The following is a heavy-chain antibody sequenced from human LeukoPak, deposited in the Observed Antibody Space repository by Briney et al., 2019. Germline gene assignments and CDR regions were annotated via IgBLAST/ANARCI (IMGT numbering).Heavy chain of an antibody. D-gene: IGHD5-18*01. CDR3: ARGVGYSYGYNYYYGMDV. Sequence: SETLSLTCTVSGGSISSYYWSWIRQPPGKGLEWIGYIYYSGSTNYNPPLKSRVTISVDTSKNQFSLKLSSVTAADTAVYYCARGVGYSYGYNYYYGMDVWGQGTTVTVSS. J-gene: IGHJ6*02. V-gene: IGHV4-59*01. CDR2: IYYSGST. CDR1: GGSISSYY.